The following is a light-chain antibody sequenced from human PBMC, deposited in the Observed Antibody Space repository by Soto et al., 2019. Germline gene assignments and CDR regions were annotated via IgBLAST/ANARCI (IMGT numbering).Light chain of an antibody. V-gene: IGKV3-20*01. CDR1: QSVSSNY. J-gene: IGKJ2*01. CDR3: HHYGNSPPNT. CDR2: GAS. Sequence: EIMLTQSPGTLSLSPGERATLSCRASQSVSSNYLAWDQQRPGQAPRVLIYGASSRATGIPDRFSGSGSGTDFTLTISRLEPEDFAVYFCHHYGNSPPNTFGQGTKVEIK.